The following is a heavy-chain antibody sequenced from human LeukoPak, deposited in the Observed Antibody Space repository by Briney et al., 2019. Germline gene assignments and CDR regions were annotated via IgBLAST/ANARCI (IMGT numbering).Heavy chain of an antibody. CDR1: GFTFSTYS. J-gene: IGHJ4*02. V-gene: IGHV3-21*01. CDR2: ISSSRYI. CDR3: ARAPAHYYDSSDHYYVGESYFDY. D-gene: IGHD3-22*01. Sequence: GGSLRLSCSASGFTFSTYSMNWVRQAPGKGLEWVSSISSSRYIYYADSVKGRFTISRDNAKNSLYLQMNSLRAEDTAVYYCARAPAHYYDSSDHYYVGESYFDYWGQGTLVTVSS.